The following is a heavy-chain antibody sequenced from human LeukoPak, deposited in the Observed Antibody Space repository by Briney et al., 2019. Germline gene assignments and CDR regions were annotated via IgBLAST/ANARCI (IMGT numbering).Heavy chain of an antibody. CDR1: GFTFSNYD. Sequence: QLGGSLRLSCAASGFTFSNYDMHWVRQPTGKGLEWVSAIDTAGDTYYPDSVRGRFTFSRENAKNSLSLQMNSLRAEDTAVYYCARAWRGCIGGRRPYYFDYWGQGTLVTVSS. D-gene: IGHD2-15*01. V-gene: IGHV3-13*01. CDR3: ARAWRGCIGGRRPYYFDY. J-gene: IGHJ4*02. CDR2: IDTAGDT.